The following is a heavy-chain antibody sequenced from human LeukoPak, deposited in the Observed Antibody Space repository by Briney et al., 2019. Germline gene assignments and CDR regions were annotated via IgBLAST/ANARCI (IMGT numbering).Heavy chain of an antibody. J-gene: IGHJ4*02. V-gene: IGHV4-59*01. Sequence: PSETLSLTXTVSGGSISSYYWSWIRQPPGKGLEWIGYIYYSGSTNYNPSLKSRVTISVDTSKNQFSLKLSSVTAADTAVYYCASSLLSDFWSGPFDYWGQGTLVTVSS. CDR3: ASSLLSDFWSGPFDY. D-gene: IGHD3-3*01. CDR1: GGSISSYY. CDR2: IYYSGST.